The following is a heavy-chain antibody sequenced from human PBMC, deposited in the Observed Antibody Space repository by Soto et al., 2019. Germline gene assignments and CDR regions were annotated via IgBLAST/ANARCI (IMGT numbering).Heavy chain of an antibody. D-gene: IGHD3-22*01. Sequence: SVKVSCKASGFTFTSSAVQWVRQARGQRLEWIGWIVVGSGNTNYAQKFQERVTITRDMSTSTAYMELSSLRSEDTAVYYCAAEASEHYYDSNGYWRVDYWGQGTLVTVSS. CDR2: IVVGSGNT. J-gene: IGHJ4*02. CDR1: GFTFTSSA. CDR3: AAEASEHYYDSNGYWRVDY. V-gene: IGHV1-58*01.